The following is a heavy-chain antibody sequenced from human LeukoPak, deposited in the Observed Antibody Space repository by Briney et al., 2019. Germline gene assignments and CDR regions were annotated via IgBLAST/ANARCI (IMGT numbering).Heavy chain of an antibody. CDR3: ARHGPWGELPERSHHAFDI. V-gene: IGHV5-51*01. J-gene: IGHJ3*02. Sequence: GESLKISCKGSGYSFTSYWIGWVRQMPGKGLEWMGIIYPGDSDTRYSPSFQGQVTISADKSISTAYLQWSSLKASDTAMYYCARHGPWGELPERSHHAFDIWGQGTMVTVSS. CDR2: IYPGDSDT. D-gene: IGHD1-26*01. CDR1: GYSFTSYW.